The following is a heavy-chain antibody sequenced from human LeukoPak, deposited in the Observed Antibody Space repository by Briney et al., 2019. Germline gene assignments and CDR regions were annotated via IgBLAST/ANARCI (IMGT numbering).Heavy chain of an antibody. CDR1: GFIVSSNY. J-gene: IGHJ6*03. Sequence: PGGSLRLSCAASGFIVSSNYMSWVRQAPGKGLEWVSVIYSGGSTYYADSVKGRFTISRDNAKNSLYLQMNSLKTEDTAVYYCTTDYVGATYYYYYMDVWGKGTTVTVSS. CDR2: IYSGGST. V-gene: IGHV3-53*01. D-gene: IGHD1-26*01. CDR3: TTDYVGATYYYYYMDV.